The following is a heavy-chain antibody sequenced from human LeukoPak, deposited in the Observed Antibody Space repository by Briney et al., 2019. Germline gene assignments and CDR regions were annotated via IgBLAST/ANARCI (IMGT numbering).Heavy chain of an antibody. Sequence: PGGSLRLSCAASGFTVSSNYMSWVRQAPGRGLEWVSVIYSGGSTYYADSVKGRFTISRDNSKNTLYLQMNSLRAEDTAVYYCAGQKGVRGVITDAFDIWGQGTMVTVSS. CDR3: AGQKGVRGVITDAFDI. CDR2: IYSGGST. CDR1: GFTVSSNY. J-gene: IGHJ3*02. D-gene: IGHD3-10*01. V-gene: IGHV3-53*01.